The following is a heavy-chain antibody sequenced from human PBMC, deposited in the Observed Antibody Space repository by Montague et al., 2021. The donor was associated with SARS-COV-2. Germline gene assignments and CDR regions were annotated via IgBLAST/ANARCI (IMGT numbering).Heavy chain of an antibody. D-gene: IGHD1-1*01. CDR2: TYYRSKWYN. CDR1: GDSVSSNSAT. J-gene: IGHJ6*02. Sequence: CAISGDSVSSNSATWNWVRQSPSRGLEWLGRTYYRSKWYNDYGVSVRGRVTINPDTSKNQFSLQLNSVTPEDTAIYYCTSGREGNYNVMDVWGQGTTVTVSS. V-gene: IGHV6-1*01. CDR3: TSGREGNYNVMDV.